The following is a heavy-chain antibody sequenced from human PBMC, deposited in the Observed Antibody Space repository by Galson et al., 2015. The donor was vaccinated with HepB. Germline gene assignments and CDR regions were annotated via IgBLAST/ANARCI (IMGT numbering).Heavy chain of an antibody. Sequence: SLRLSCAASGFTFSSYTMSWVRQAPGKGLEWVSAISDSGGSTYYADSVKGRFTISRDNSKNTLYLQMDILRTEDTGIYYCAKERAPGDYPPVGYWGQGVLVTVSS. J-gene: IGHJ4*02. CDR3: AKERAPGDYPPVGY. D-gene: IGHD4-17*01. CDR2: ISDSGGST. V-gene: IGHV3-23*01. CDR1: GFTFSSYT.